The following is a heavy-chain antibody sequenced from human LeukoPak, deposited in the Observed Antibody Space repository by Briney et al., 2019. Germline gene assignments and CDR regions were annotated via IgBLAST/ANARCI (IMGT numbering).Heavy chain of an antibody. V-gene: IGHV1-2*02. CDR3: ARDSQNRTYYDFWSRGYYMDV. CDR2: INPNSGGT. CDR1: GYTFINYY. J-gene: IGHJ6*03. D-gene: IGHD3-3*01. Sequence: ASVKVSCKASGYTFINYYIHWVRQAPGQGLEWMGWINPNSGGTNYAQKFQDRVTMTRDTSINTVYMELGRLRSDDMAVYYCARDSQNRTYYDFWSRGYYMDVWGKGTTVIVSS.